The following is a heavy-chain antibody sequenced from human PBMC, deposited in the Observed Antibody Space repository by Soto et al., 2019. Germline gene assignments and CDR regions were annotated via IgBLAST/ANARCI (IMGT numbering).Heavy chain of an antibody. CDR3: AKARADYYDSSGYPVDY. J-gene: IGHJ4*02. CDR1: GFTFSSYA. V-gene: IGHV3-23*01. Sequence: EVQLLESGGGLVQPGGSLRLSCAASGFTFSSYAMSWVRQAPGKGLEWVSAISGSGGSTYYADSVKGRFTISRDNPKNTLYLQMTSLRPEDTAVHNCAKARADYYDSSGYPVDYWGQGTLVTVSS. CDR2: ISGSGGST. D-gene: IGHD3-22*01.